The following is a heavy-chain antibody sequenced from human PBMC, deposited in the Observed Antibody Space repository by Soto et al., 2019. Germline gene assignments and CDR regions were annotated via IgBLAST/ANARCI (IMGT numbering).Heavy chain of an antibody. CDR1: GYTFTSYA. Sequence: GASVKVSCKASGYTFTSYAMHWVRQAPGQRLEWMGWINAGNGNTKYSQKFQGRVTITRDTSASTAYMELSSLRSEDTAVYYCARDLLVVDTAMATGYYYYGMDVWGQGTTVTVSS. CDR2: INAGNGNT. D-gene: IGHD5-18*01. CDR3: ARDLLVVDTAMATGYYYYGMDV. J-gene: IGHJ6*02. V-gene: IGHV1-3*01.